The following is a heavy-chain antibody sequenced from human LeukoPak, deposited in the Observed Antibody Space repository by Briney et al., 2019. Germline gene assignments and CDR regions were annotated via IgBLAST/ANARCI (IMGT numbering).Heavy chain of an antibody. Sequence: GGSLRLSCAASGFTFSSYGMHWVRQAPGKGLEWVAVISSDGRDIQYAHSVNGRFTISRDNSKNTLYLQMNSLTTEATAVYYCARDSYFSPGTGGSLDFWGQGTLVTVSS. CDR3: ARDSYFSPGTGGSLDF. CDR1: GFTFSSYG. D-gene: IGHD2-8*02. CDR2: ISSDGRDI. V-gene: IGHV3-30*03. J-gene: IGHJ4*02.